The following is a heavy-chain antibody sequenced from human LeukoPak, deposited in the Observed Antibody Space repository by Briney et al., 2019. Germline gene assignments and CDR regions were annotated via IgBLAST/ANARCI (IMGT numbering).Heavy chain of an antibody. J-gene: IGHJ4*02. CDR3: ARNAGDY. D-gene: IGHD6-13*01. Sequence: PSETLSLTCTVSGASINNYYWTWIRQPAGKGLEWTGRIYSGGSTNYSPSLKSRVTMSLDTSKNQFSLRLNSVTAADTAVYYCARNAGDYWGQGTLVTVSS. V-gene: IGHV4-4*07. CDR2: IYSGGST. CDR1: GASINNYY.